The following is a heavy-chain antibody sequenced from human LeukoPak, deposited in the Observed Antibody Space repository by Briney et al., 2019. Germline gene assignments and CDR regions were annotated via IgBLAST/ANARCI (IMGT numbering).Heavy chain of an antibody. Sequence: GGSLRLSCAASGFTFNTYAMSWVRQAPGKGLEWVSSISENGESTYYADSVKGRFTISRDNSRNTLYLQMYSLRAEDTAVYYCASYFHYGDYDSLWYWGQGTLVTVSS. CDR2: ISENGEST. V-gene: IGHV3-23*01. J-gene: IGHJ4*02. CDR1: GFTFNTYA. CDR3: ASYFHYGDYDSLWY. D-gene: IGHD4-17*01.